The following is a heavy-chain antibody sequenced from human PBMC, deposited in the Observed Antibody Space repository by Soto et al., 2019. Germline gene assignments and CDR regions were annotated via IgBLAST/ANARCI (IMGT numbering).Heavy chain of an antibody. CDR2: IWYDGSNK. CDR1: GFTFSSYG. CDR3: ARSAVEWDTAMGNYYYYGMDV. J-gene: IGHJ6*02. D-gene: IGHD5-18*01. V-gene: IGHV3-33*01. Sequence: GGSLRLSCAASGFTFSSYGMHWVRQAPGKGLEWVAVIWYDGSNKYYADSVKGRFTISRDNSKNTLYLQMNSLRAEDTAVYYCARSAVEWDTAMGNYYYYGMDVWGQGTTVTVSS.